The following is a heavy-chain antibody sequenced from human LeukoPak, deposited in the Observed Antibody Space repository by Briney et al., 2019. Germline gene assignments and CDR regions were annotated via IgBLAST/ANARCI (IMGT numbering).Heavy chain of an antibody. Sequence: GGSLTLSCAASGFTFCSYTMNWVRQAPGKGLEWVSSISTSSRYIYYADSVKGRFTISRDNAKTSLYLQMNSLRAEDTAVYYCAPLGVLISGYRAFDIWGQGTMVAVSS. J-gene: IGHJ3*02. CDR2: ISTSSRYI. CDR1: GFTFCSYT. V-gene: IGHV3-21*01. D-gene: IGHD3-3*01. CDR3: APLGVLISGYRAFDI.